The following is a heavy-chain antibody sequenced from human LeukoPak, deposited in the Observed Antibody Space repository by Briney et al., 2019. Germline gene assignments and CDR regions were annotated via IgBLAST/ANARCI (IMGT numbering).Heavy chain of an antibody. CDR3: ARIYDSSGYYFYKEEYFDY. Sequence: SETLSLTCTVSGYSISSGYYWGWIRQPPGKGLEWIGSIYHSGSTYYNPSLKSRVTISVDTSKNQFSLKLSSVTAADTAVYYCARIYDSSGYYFYKEEYFDYWGQGTLVTVSS. CDR1: GYSISSGYY. V-gene: IGHV4-38-2*02. CDR2: IYHSGST. D-gene: IGHD3-22*01. J-gene: IGHJ4*02.